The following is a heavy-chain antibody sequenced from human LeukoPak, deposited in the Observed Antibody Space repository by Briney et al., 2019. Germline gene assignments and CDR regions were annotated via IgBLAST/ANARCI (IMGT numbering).Heavy chain of an antibody. CDR3: ARDGSGYSDYYGMDV. CDR2: INPSGGST. CDR1: GYTFTSYY. D-gene: IGHD3-22*01. Sequence: ASVKVSCKASGYTFTSYYMHWVRQAPGQGLEWMGIINPSGGSTSYAQKFQGRVTMTRDTSTSTVYMELSSLRSEDTAVYYCARDGSGYSDYYGMDVWGQGTTVIVSS. J-gene: IGHJ6*02. V-gene: IGHV1-46*01.